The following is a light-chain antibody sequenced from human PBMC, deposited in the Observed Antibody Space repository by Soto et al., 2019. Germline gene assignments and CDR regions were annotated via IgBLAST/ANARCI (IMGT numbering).Light chain of an antibody. CDR1: SSDGGGYNY. V-gene: IGLV2-14*01. J-gene: IGLJ2*01. Sequence: QSALTQPASVSGSPGQSITISCTGTSSDGGGYNYVSWYQQHPGKAPKLMIYDVSNRPSGVSNRFSGSKSGNTASLTISGLQAEDAADYYCSSYTSSSTLDVVFGGGTKLTVL. CDR2: DVS. CDR3: SSYTSSSTLDVV.